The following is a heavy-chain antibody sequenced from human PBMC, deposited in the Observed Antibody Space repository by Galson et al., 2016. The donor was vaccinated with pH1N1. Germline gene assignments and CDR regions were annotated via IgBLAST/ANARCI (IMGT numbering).Heavy chain of an antibody. J-gene: IGHJ4*02. V-gene: IGHV3-7*01. D-gene: IGHD7-27*01. CDR2: IKQDGSEK. Sequence: SLRLSCAASGFTFSRYNMTWVRQAPGKGLEWVAHIKQDGSEKNYVDSVKGRFTISRDNAKNSVYLQMNSLRAEDTAVYYCAKENWGCEYWGQGTLVTVYS. CDR3: AKENWGCEY. CDR1: GFTFSRYN.